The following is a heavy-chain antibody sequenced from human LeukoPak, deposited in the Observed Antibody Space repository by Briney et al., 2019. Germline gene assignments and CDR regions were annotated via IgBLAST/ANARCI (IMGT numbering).Heavy chain of an antibody. V-gene: IGHV4-31*03. CDR2: IYHDGGI. Sequence: PSQTLSLTCTISGGSITSGGYYWTWIRQFPGKGLEWIGFIYHDGGIYYNPSLKSRVTISLDTSNIQFSLKLSSVTAADTAVYFCARDALSGKSYSNDLNWFDSWGQGILVTVSS. D-gene: IGHD5-18*01. J-gene: IGHJ5*01. CDR1: GGSITSGGYY. CDR3: ARDALSGKSYSNDLNWFDS.